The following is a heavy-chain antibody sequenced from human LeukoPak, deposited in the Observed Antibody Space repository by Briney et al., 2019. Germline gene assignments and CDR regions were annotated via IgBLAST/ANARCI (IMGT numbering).Heavy chain of an antibody. D-gene: IGHD3-22*01. J-gene: IGHJ4*02. CDR3: ARRLVSYDSSGYYEVTPFDY. CDR2: IFPGDSDT. Sequence: GESLKISRKGSGYSFTSYWIGWVRQMPGKGLEWMGIIFPGDSDTRYSPSLQGQVTISADKSISTAYLQWSSLKASDTAMYYCARRLVSYDSSGYYEVTPFDYWGQGTLVTVSS. CDR1: GYSFTSYW. V-gene: IGHV5-51*01.